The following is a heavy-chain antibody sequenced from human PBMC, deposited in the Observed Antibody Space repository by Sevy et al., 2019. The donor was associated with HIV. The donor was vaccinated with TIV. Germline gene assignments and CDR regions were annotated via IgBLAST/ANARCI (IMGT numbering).Heavy chain of an antibody. Sequence: GGSLKLSCAASGFTFSSYAMNWVRQAPGKGLEWVSAISGSGGSTYYADSVKGRFTISRDNSKNTLYLQMNSLRAEDTAVYYCAKVAHYYDSSSYSDYWGQGTLVTVSS. CDR1: GFTFSSYA. J-gene: IGHJ4*02. CDR3: AKVAHYYDSSSYSDY. D-gene: IGHD3-22*01. CDR2: ISGSGGST. V-gene: IGHV3-23*01.